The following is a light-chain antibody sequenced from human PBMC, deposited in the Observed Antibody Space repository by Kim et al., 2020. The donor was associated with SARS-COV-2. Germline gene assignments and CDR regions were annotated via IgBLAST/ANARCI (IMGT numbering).Light chain of an antibody. V-gene: IGLV7-43*01. CDR1: TGAVTSSYY. CDR2: NTN. J-gene: IGLJ1*01. CDR3: LLYFGGDQLGV. Sequence: GTVKLTCHSQTGAVTSSYYPNWFKQKPGQAPTELIYNTNNKRSWTPARFSGSLLGGKAALTLSGVQPEDEAEYYCLLYFGGDQLGVFGPGTKVTVL.